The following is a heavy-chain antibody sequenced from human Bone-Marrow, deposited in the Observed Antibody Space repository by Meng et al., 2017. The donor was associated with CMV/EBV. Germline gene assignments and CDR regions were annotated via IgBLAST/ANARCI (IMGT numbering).Heavy chain of an antibody. D-gene: IGHD1-7*01. CDR3: ARGQTGTRYYYYYYGMDV. CDR2: IYYSGST. V-gene: IGHV4-59*01. J-gene: IGHJ6*02. Sequence: GSLRLSCTVSGGSISSYYWSWIRQPPGKGLEWIGYIYYSGSTNYNPSLKSRVTISVDTSKNQFSLKLSSVTAADTAVYYCARGQTGTRYYYYYYGMDVWGQGTTVTLSS. CDR1: GGSISSYY.